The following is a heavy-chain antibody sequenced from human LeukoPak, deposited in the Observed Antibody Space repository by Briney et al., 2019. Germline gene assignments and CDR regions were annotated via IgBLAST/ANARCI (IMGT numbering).Heavy chain of an antibody. Sequence: GGSLRLSCAASGFTFTSYSMNWVRQAPGKGLEWVSGISGTTSGTYYADSVKGRFTISRDNSKNTLFLQVNSLRAEDTAVYYCAKVRTYFYHGLDVWGQGTTVTVSS. CDR2: ISGTTSGT. CDR3: AKVRTYFYHGLDV. CDR1: GFTFTSYS. J-gene: IGHJ6*02. V-gene: IGHV3-23*01. D-gene: IGHD1-14*01.